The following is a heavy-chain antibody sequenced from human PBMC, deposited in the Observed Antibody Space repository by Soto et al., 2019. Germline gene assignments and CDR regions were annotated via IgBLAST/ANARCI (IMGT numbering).Heavy chain of an antibody. J-gene: IGHJ5*02. D-gene: IGHD3-10*01. Sequence: SETLSLTCTVSGGSISSYYWSWIRQPPGKGLEWIGYIYYSGSTNYNPSLKSRVTISVDTSKNQFSLKLSSVTAADTAVYYCARELFGRSVWFDHWGQGTLVTVSS. CDR3: ARELFGRSVWFDH. V-gene: IGHV4-59*01. CDR1: GGSISSYY. CDR2: IYYSGST.